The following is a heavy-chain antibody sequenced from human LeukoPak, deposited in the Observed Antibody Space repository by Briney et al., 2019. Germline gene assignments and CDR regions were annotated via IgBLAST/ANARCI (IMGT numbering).Heavy chain of an antibody. Sequence: GASVKVSCKASGYTFTGYYMHWVGQAPGQGLEWMGWINPNSGGTNYAQKFQGRVTMTRDTSISTAYMELSRLRPDDTAVYYCARDVAELTYYYDSSGPFDYWGQGTLVTVSS. J-gene: IGHJ4*02. CDR2: INPNSGGT. D-gene: IGHD3-22*01. CDR1: GYTFTGYY. V-gene: IGHV1-2*02. CDR3: ARDVAELTYYYDSSGPFDY.